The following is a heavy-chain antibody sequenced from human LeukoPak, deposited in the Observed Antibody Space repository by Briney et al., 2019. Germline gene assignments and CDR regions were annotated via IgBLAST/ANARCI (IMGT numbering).Heavy chain of an antibody. CDR1: GYTFTNYY. CDR3: ARDRVLNVFPSDY. D-gene: IGHD3-16*01. J-gene: IGHJ4*02. CDR2: ISPSGGST. V-gene: IGHV1-46*01. Sequence: ASVQVSCKASGYTFTNYYIHWVRQPPGQGLEWMGVISPSGGSTSYAQKFQGRLTMTRDTSTSTVDMELSSLRSEETAVYYCARDRVLNVFPSDYWGQGTLVIVSS.